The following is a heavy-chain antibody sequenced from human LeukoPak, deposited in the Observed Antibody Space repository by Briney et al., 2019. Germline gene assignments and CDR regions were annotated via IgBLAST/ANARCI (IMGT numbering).Heavy chain of an antibody. V-gene: IGHV4-38-2*01. CDR2: ISHSGTT. CDR1: GYSISRGYH. CDR3: ARGRWRRHSYYYYMDV. D-gene: IGHD3-3*01. Sequence: SETLSLTXAVSGYSISRGYHWGWIRQPPGRGLEWSGSISHSGTTYYHPSLQSRVTISVDTSKNQFSLKLRSVTAADTAVYYCARGRWRRHSYYYYMDVWGKGTTVTVSS. J-gene: IGHJ6*03.